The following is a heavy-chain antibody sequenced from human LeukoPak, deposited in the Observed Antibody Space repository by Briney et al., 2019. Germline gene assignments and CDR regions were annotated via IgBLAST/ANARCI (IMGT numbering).Heavy chain of an antibody. D-gene: IGHD3-22*01. CDR2: IKSKTDGGTI. J-gene: IGHJ1*01. CDR3: TTDLSELDDSGYYAKYFHH. CDR1: GFTFSKVW. V-gene: IGHV3-15*01. Sequence: NPGGSLRLSCAASGFTFSKVWMSWVRQAPGKGLEWVSRIKSKTDGGTIDYAAPVKGRFTISRDDSKDTLFLQMNSLKTEDTAVYYCTTDLSELDDSGYYAKYFHHWGQGTLVSVSS.